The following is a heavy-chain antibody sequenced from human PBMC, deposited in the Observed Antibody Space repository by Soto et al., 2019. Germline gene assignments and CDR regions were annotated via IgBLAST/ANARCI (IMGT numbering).Heavy chain of an antibody. CDR2: ISYDGSNK. CDR1: GFTFSSYG. Sequence: QVQLVESGGGVVQPGRSLRLSCAASGFTFSSYGMHWVRQAPGKGLEWVAVISYDGSNKYYADSVKGRFTISRDNSKNTLYLQMNSLRAEDTAVYYCAKVLEGATHRGLFDYWGQGTLVTVSS. CDR3: AKVLEGATHRGLFDY. V-gene: IGHV3-30*18. D-gene: IGHD1-26*01. J-gene: IGHJ4*02.